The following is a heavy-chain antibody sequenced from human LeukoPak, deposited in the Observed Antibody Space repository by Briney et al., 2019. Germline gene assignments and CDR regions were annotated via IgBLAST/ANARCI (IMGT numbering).Heavy chain of an antibody. Sequence: GGSLRLSCAASGFTFVSYEMNWVRQAPGKGLEWVSYISSGGNTIYYADSVKGRFTISRDNAKNSLYLQTNRLRAEDTAVYYCARISGAAAQHFDYWGQGTLVTVSS. CDR2: ISSGGNTI. D-gene: IGHD6-13*01. CDR3: ARISGAAAQHFDY. CDR1: GFTFVSYE. V-gene: IGHV3-48*03. J-gene: IGHJ4*02.